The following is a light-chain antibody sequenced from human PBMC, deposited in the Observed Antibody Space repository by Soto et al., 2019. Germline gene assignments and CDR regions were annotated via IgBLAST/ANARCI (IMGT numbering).Light chain of an antibody. Sequence: QSALTQPASVSGSPGQSITISCTGTNSDVGSYNLVSWYQHHPGKAPKLMIYEGNKRPSGVSNRFSGSKSGNTASLTISGLQAEDEADYHCCSYSGSSNWVFGGGTKVTVL. CDR1: NSDVGSYNL. J-gene: IGLJ3*02. CDR2: EGN. CDR3: CSYSGSSNWV. V-gene: IGLV2-23*01.